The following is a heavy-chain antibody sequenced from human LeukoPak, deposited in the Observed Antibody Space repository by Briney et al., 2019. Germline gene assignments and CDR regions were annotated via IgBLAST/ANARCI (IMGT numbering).Heavy chain of an antibody. CDR3: ARYICGAACQGFNI. D-gene: IGHD2-21*02. J-gene: IGHJ3*02. V-gene: IGHV1-46*01. CDR1: GYTFTSYY. CDR2: INSSGGST. Sequence: ASVKVSCKTSGYTFTSYYIHWVRQAPGQGLEWMGVINSSGGSTSYAQKFQGRVTMTRDTSTSIVYMEMSSLRSEDTAVYYCARYICGAACQGFNIWGQGTMVTVSS.